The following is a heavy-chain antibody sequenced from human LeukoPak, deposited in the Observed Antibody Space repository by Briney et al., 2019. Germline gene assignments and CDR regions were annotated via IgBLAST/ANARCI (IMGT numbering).Heavy chain of an antibody. D-gene: IGHD3-22*01. CDR3: ARDGIVVNGAFDI. J-gene: IGHJ3*02. CDR1: GFTFSSYS. CDR2: ISSSSSTI. Sequence: PGGSLRLSCAASGFTFSSYSMNWVRQAPGKGLEWVSYISSSSSTIYYADSVKGRFTISRDNAKNSLYLQMNNLRAEDTAVYYCARDGIVVNGAFDIWGQGTMVTVSS. V-gene: IGHV3-48*01.